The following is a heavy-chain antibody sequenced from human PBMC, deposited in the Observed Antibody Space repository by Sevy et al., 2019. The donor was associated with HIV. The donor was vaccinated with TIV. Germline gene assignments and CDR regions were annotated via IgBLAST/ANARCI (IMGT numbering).Heavy chain of an antibody. J-gene: IGHJ4*02. D-gene: IGHD3-22*01. CDR1: GYTLTELS. CDR3: ATTKDYYDSSGYPFDY. Sequence: ASVKVSCKVSGYTLTELSVHWVRQAPGKGLEWMATFDPEDDEKIYAQKFQGRVTMTEDTSTDTAYMELCSLRSEDTDVYFCATTKDYYDSSGYPFDYWGQGTLVTVSS. CDR2: FDPEDDEK. V-gene: IGHV1-24*01.